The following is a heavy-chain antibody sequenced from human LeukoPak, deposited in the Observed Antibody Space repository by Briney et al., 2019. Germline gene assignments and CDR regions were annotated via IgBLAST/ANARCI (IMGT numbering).Heavy chain of an antibody. CDR1: GGSISSGDYY. CDR3: ARQSDPQWLVLGWFDP. D-gene: IGHD6-19*01. CDR2: IYYSGST. J-gene: IGHJ5*02. Sequence: SETLSLTCTVSGGSISSGDYYWSWIRQPPGKGLEWIGSIYYSGSTYYNPSLKSRVTISVDTSKNQFSLKLSSVTAADTAVYYCARQSDPQWLVLGWFDPWGQGTLVTVSS. V-gene: IGHV4-39*01.